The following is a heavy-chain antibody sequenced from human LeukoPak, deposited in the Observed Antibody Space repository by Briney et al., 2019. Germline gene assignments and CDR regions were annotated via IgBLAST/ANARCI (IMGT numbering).Heavy chain of an antibody. CDR1: GGSISIYY. Sequence: SETLSLTCTVSGGSISIYYWNWIRQPPGKGLEWIGSIYHSGSTTYNPSLKSRVTISGDTSKNQFSLKLSSVTAADTAVYYCAAQEYYDFWSGYQNWFDPWGQGTLVTVSS. CDR3: AAQEYYDFWSGYQNWFDP. V-gene: IGHV4-59*12. J-gene: IGHJ5*02. D-gene: IGHD3-3*01. CDR2: IYHSGST.